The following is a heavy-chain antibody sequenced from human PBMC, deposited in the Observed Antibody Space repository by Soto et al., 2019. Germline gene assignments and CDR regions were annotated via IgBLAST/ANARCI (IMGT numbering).Heavy chain of an antibody. CDR3: AKVGLPYYYGSGSYLVLYYFDY. V-gene: IGHV3-9*01. Sequence: GGSLRLSCAASGFTFDDYAMHWVRQAPGKGLEWVSGISWNSGSIGYSDSVKGRFTISRDNAKNSLYLQMNSLRAEDTALYYCAKVGLPYYYGSGSYLVLYYFDYWGQGTLVTVSS. D-gene: IGHD3-10*01. CDR1: GFTFDDYA. J-gene: IGHJ4*02. CDR2: ISWNSGSI.